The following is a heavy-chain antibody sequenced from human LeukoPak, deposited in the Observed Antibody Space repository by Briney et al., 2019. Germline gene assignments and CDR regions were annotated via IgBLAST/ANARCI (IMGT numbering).Heavy chain of an antibody. CDR3: AKDFRSTGSYYGFDY. J-gene: IGHJ4*02. CDR2: ISYDGSYK. D-gene: IGHD1-26*01. Sequence: GGSLRLSCAASGFTVSTYGMHWVRQAPGKGLEWVALISYDGSYKYFADSVKGRFTISRDRSKNTLYLQMNSLRAEDTAVYYCAKDFRSTGSYYGFDYWGQGTLVTVSS. CDR1: GFTVSTYG. V-gene: IGHV3-30*18.